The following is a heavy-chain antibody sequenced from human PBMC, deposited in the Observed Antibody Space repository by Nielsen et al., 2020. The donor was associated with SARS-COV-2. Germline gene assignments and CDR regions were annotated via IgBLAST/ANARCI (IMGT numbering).Heavy chain of an antibody. V-gene: IGHV3-15*01. CDR1: GFTFSSYG. Sequence: GESLKISCAASGFTFSSYGMHWVRQAPGKGLEWVGRIKSKTDGGTTDYAAPVKGRFTISRDDSKNTLYLQMNSLKTEDTAVYYCVRQLWRGGYFDYWGQGTLVTVSS. J-gene: IGHJ4*02. D-gene: IGHD5-18*01. CDR2: IKSKTDGGTT. CDR3: VRQLWRGGYFDY.